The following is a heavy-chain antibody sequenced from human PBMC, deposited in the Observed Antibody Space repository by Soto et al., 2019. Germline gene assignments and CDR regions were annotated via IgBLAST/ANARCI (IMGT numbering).Heavy chain of an antibody. J-gene: IGHJ5*02. CDR1: GGSISSGGYY. CDR3: ARVRYYYDSSGQSNWFDP. Sequence: SETLSLTCTVSGGSISSGGYYWSWIRQHPGKGLEWIGYIYYSESTYYNPSLKSRVTISVDTSKNQFSLKLSSVTAADTAVYYCARVRYYYDSSGQSNWFDPWGQGTLVTVSS. CDR2: IYYSEST. V-gene: IGHV4-31*03. D-gene: IGHD3-22*01.